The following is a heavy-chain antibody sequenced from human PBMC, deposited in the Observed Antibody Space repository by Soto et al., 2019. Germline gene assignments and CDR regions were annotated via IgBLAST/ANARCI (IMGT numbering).Heavy chain of an antibody. CDR2: ISAYNGYT. CDR1: GYNFNSYG. CDR3: ARDKWNEFYYYYGIDV. J-gene: IGHJ6*02. V-gene: IGHV1-18*01. D-gene: IGHD1-20*01. Sequence: ASVKVSCKASGYNFNSYGISWVRQAPGQGLEWMGWISAYNGYTFYAQKLQGRLTMTTDTSTSTAYIELRSLRPDDTAVYYCARDKWNEFYYYYGIDVWGQGTTVTVSS.